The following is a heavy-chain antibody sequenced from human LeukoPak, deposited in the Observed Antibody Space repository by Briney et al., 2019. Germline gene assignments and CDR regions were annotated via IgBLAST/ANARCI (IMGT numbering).Heavy chain of an antibody. J-gene: IGHJ4*02. CDR3: ARAFIGIAVAGLVSPYFDY. V-gene: IGHV1-69*13. CDR2: IIPIFGTA. D-gene: IGHD6-19*01. CDR1: GGTFSSYA. Sequence: SVKVSCKASGGTFSSYAISWVRQAPGQGLEWMGGIIPIFGTANYAQKFQGRVTITADESTSTAYMELSSLRSEDTAVYYCARAFIGIAVAGLVSPYFDYWGQGTLVTVSS.